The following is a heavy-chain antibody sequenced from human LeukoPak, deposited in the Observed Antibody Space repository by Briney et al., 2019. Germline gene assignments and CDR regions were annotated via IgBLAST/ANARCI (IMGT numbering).Heavy chain of an antibody. V-gene: IGHV1-18*01. CDR3: ARDPGVLWFGELVFDY. D-gene: IGHD3-10*01. CDR2: ISAYNGNT. Sequence: GASVKVSCKSSGYTFTSYGISWVRQAPGQGLEWMGWISAYNGNTNYAQKLQGRVTMTTDTSTSTAYMELRSLRSDDTAVYYCARDPGVLWFGELVFDYWGQGTLVTVSS. J-gene: IGHJ4*02. CDR1: GYTFTSYG.